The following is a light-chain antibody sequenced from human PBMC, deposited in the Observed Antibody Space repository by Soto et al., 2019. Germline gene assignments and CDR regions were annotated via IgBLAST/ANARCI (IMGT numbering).Light chain of an antibody. J-gene: IGLJ3*02. CDR2: GVS. CDR1: SSDVGGYNY. Sequence: QSVLTQPASVSGSPGQSITISCTGTSSDVGGYNYVSWYQQHPGKAPKLVIYGVSYRPSGVSGRFSGSKFQNTASLTISGLPPEDEADYYCSSYRSGSVVLFGGGTKVTVL. CDR3: SSYRSGSVVL. V-gene: IGLV2-14*01.